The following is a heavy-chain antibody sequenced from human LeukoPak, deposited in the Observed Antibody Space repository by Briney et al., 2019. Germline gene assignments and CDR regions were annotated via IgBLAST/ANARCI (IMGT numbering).Heavy chain of an antibody. CDR2: ISAYNGNT. CDR3: ARVEVDYYYMDV. Sequence: ASVTVSCTASGYTFTSYGISWVRQAPGQGLEGMGWISAYNGNTNYAQKLQGRATMTTDTSTTTAYMELRSLRCDDTAVYYCARVEVDYYYMDVWGKGTTVTVSS. CDR1: GYTFTSYG. V-gene: IGHV1-18*01. J-gene: IGHJ6*03. D-gene: IGHD1-26*01.